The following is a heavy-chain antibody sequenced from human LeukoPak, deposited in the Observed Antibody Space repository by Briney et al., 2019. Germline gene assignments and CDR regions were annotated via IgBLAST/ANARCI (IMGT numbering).Heavy chain of an antibody. CDR1: GGTFTSYG. CDR3: ARVGNKEWELPLGFQH. Sequence: GASVKVSCKASGGTFTSYGISWVRQAPGQGLEWMGWISAYNGNTNYAQKLQGRVTMTTDTSTSTAYMELRSLRSDDTAVYYCARVGNKEWELPLGFQHWGQGTLVTVSS. J-gene: IGHJ1*01. V-gene: IGHV1-18*01. CDR2: ISAYNGNT. D-gene: IGHD1-26*01.